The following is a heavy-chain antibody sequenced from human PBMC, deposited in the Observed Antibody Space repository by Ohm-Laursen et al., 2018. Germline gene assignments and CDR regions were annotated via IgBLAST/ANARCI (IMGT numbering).Heavy chain of an antibody. CDR1: GFTFSNYG. CDR3: ARDPEGGFDF. Sequence: SLRLSCTATGFTFSNYGMHWVRQTPGKGLEWVALISYDGSHKFSAEGRFTISRDNSRNTLYLQISSLRVEDTAVYFCARDPEGGFDFWGQGTLVTVSS. V-gene: IGHV3-30*03. CDR2: ISYDGSHK. D-gene: IGHD3-16*01. J-gene: IGHJ4*02.